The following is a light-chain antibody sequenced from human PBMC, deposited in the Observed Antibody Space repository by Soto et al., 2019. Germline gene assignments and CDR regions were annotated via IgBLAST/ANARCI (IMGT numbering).Light chain of an antibody. CDR2: GAS. CDR3: QQRSNWPPELT. V-gene: IGKV3-11*01. CDR1: QIISSN. J-gene: IGKJ4*01. Sequence: EIVITQSPATLSVSPVERATLSCRASQIISSNLAWFQQKPGQAPRLLIYGASSRATGIPDRFSGSGSGTDFTLTISSLEPEDFAVYYCQQRSNWPPELTFGGGTKVDIK.